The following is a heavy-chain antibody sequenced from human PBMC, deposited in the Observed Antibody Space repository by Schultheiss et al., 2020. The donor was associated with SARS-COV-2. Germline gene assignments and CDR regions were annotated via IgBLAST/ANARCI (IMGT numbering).Heavy chain of an antibody. Sequence: GGSLRLSCAASGFTFSRNDIHRVRQAPGKGLEWVSAISGSGGSTYYADSVKGRFTISRDNAKNTLYLQMNSLRAEDKAVYYCARATVTTPRYFDYWGQGTLVTVSS. CDR3: ARATVTTPRYFDY. D-gene: IGHD4-11*01. CDR2: ISGSGGST. J-gene: IGHJ4*02. CDR1: GFTFSRND. V-gene: IGHV3-23*01.